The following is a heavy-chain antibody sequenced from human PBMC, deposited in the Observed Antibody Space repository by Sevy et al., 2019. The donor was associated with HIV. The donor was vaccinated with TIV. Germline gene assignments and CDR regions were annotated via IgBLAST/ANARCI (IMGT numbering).Heavy chain of an antibody. CDR1: GFTFSNYE. V-gene: IGHV3-48*03. D-gene: IGHD1-26*01. Sequence: GGSLRLSCVASGFTFSNYEMNWVRQAPGKGLEWVSYITGSGNSIYYVDSVKGRFTISRDNAKNSLNLQMNSLRTEDTAIYYCAREFGRDAFDIWGQGTMVTVSS. J-gene: IGHJ3*02. CDR2: ITGSGNSI. CDR3: AREFGRDAFDI.